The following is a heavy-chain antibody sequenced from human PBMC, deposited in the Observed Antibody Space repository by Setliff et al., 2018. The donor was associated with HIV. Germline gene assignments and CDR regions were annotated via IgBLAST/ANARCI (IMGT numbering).Heavy chain of an antibody. D-gene: IGHD3-3*01. J-gene: IGHJ4*02. V-gene: IGHV1-18*01. Sequence: ASVKVSCKASGYTFTTYGISWVRQAPGQGLEWMGWISTYNGNTNYVQKLQGRVTMTTDTSTSTAYMELRSLRSDDTAVYYCARSLNCIWNGYYPTADFDYWGQGTLVTVSS. CDR2: ISTYNGNT. CDR1: GYTFTTYG. CDR3: ARSLNCIWNGYYPTADFDY.